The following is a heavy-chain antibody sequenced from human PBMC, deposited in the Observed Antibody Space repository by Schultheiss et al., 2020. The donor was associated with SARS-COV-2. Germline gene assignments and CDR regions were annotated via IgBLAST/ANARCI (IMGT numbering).Heavy chain of an antibody. Sequence: GGSLRLSCAASGFTFSGSAMHWVRQASGKGLEWIGRIRSKANSYATAYAASVKGRFTISRDNSKNTLYLQMNSLRAEDTAVYYCAKDLKSWIQLWPYWGQGTLVTVSS. J-gene: IGHJ4*02. D-gene: IGHD5-18*01. CDR3: AKDLKSWIQLWPY. CDR2: IRSKANSYAT. CDR1: GFTFSGSA. V-gene: IGHV3-73*01.